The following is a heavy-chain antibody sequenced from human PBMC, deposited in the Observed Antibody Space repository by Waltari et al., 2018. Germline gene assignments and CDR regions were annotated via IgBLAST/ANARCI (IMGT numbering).Heavy chain of an antibody. J-gene: IGHJ4*02. CDR3: ARAWRAARRVDY. CDR1: GGSFSGYY. V-gene: IGHV4-34*01. CDR2: INHSGST. D-gene: IGHD6-6*01. Sequence: QVQLQQWGAGLLKPSETLSLTCAVYGGSFSGYYWSWIRQPPGKGLEWIGEINHSGSTNYNPSFKSRVTISVDTSKNQFSLKLSSVTAADTAVYYCARAWRAARRVDYWGQGTLVTVSS.